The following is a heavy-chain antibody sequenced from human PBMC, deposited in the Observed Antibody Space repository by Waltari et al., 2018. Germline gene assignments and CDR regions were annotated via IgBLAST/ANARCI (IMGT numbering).Heavy chain of an antibody. CDR3: ARGRNSAFDI. V-gene: IGHV6-1*01. CDR1: GDSLSSNGVA. J-gene: IGHJ3*02. Sequence: QEQLQQSGPGLVKPSPTLSLTCALSGDSLSSNGVAWNWVRQSPSRGLEWLGRTYYSSKWYNDYGESVKSRITINPDTSKNQFSLQLNSVTPDDTAVYYCARGRNSAFDIWGQGTMVTVSS. CDR2: TYYSSKWYN.